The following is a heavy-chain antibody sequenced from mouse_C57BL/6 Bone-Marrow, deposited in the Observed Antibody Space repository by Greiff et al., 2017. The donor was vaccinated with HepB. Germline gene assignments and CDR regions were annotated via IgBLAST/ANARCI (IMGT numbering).Heavy chain of an antibody. J-gene: IGHJ3*01. Sequence: EVKLVESGGGLVQSGRSLRLSCATSGFTFSDFYMEWVRQAPGKGLEWIAASRNKANDYTTEYSASVKGRFIVSRDTSQSILYLQMNALRAEDTAIYYCARDYYSSWFAYWGQGTLVTVSA. CDR1: GFTFSDFY. D-gene: IGHD1-1*01. CDR2: SRNKANDYTT. V-gene: IGHV7-1*01. CDR3: ARDYYSSWFAY.